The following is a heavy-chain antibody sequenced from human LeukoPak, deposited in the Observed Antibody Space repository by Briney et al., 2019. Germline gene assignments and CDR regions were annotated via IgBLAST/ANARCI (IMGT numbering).Heavy chain of an antibody. D-gene: IGHD3-3*01. CDR2: IYYSGST. Sequence: SETLSLTCTVSGGSISSSSYYWGWIRQPPGKGLEWIGSIYYSGSTYYNPSLKSRVTISVDTSKNQFSLKLSSVTAADTAVYYCARHVKEGDDFWSGYSPPKGAAEYFQHWGQGTLVTVSS. CDR1: GGSISSSSYY. J-gene: IGHJ1*01. V-gene: IGHV4-39*01. CDR3: ARHVKEGDDFWSGYSPPKGAAEYFQH.